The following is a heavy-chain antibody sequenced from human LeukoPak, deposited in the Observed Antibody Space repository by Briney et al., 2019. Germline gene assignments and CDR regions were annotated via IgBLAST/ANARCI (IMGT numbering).Heavy chain of an antibody. CDR1: GFTFSSYW. CDR3: YGANAEH. J-gene: IGHJ1*01. V-gene: IGHV3-74*03. CDR2: TNTDGSST. Sequence: GGPLRLSCAASGFTFSSYWVHWVRQAPGKGLVWVSGTNTDGSSTMYADSVKGRFTIARDNAKNTLYLQMNSLRAEDTAVYYCYGANAEHWGQGTLVTVSS. D-gene: IGHD4-23*01.